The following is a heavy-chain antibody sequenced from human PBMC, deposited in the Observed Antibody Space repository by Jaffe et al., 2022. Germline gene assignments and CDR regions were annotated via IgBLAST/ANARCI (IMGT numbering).Heavy chain of an antibody. CDR2: ISGSGGST. Sequence: EVQLLESGGGLVQPGGSLRLSCAASGFTFSSYAMSWVRQAPGKGLEWVSAISGSGGSTYYADSVKGRFTISRDNSKNTLYLQMNSLRAEDTAVYYCAKGGYDILTGYYNIDYWGQGTLVTVSS. CDR3: AKGGYDILTGYYNIDY. J-gene: IGHJ4*02. D-gene: IGHD3-9*01. V-gene: IGHV3-23*01. CDR1: GFTFSSYA.